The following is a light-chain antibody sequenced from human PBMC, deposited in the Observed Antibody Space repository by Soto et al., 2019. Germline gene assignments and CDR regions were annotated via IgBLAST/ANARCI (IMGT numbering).Light chain of an antibody. Sequence: ETVLTQSPGTLSLSPGERATLSCRASQSTNSIAWYQQKPGQAPRLLMYGASTRATGIPDRFSGSGSGTDLTLTVSRLEPDDFAVYYCQQYGSSPSWTFGQGTKVEIK. J-gene: IGKJ1*01. CDR1: QSTNS. CDR2: GAS. V-gene: IGKV3-20*01. CDR3: QQYGSSPSWT.